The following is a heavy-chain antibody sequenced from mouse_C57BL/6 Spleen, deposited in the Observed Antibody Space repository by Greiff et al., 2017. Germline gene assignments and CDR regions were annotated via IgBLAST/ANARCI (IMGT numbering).Heavy chain of an antibody. V-gene: IGHV1-15*01. CDR2: IDPETGGT. CDR1: GYTFTDYE. D-gene: IGHD2-5*01. J-gene: IGHJ1*03. Sequence: QVQLKESGAELVRPGASVTLSCKASGYTFTDYEMHWVKQTPVHGLEWIGAIDPETGGTAYNQKFKGKAILTADKSSSTAYMELRSLTSEDSAVYYCTRFSYSNYDWYFDVWGTGTTVTVSS. CDR3: TRFSYSNYDWYFDV.